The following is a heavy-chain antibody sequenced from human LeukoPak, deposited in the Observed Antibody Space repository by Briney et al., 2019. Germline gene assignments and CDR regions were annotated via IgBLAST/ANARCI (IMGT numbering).Heavy chain of an antibody. J-gene: IGHJ4*02. V-gene: IGHV4-34*01. CDR2: INHSGST. CDR1: GGSFSGYY. D-gene: IGHD2-21*01. CDR3: WRGAPVSLWRSPVDY. Sequence: SETLSLTCAVYGGSFSGYYWSWIRQPPGKGLEWIGEINHSGSTNYNPSLKSRVTISVDTSKNQFSLKLTSVTAADTAVYYCWRGAPVSLWRSPVDYWGQGALVKVYS.